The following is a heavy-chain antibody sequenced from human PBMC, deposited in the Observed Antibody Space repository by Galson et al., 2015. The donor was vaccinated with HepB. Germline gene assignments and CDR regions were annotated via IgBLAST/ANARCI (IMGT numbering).Heavy chain of an antibody. CDR2: TVVGSGKI. CDR3: AAGQHSSSWSRTGIDH. J-gene: IGHJ4*02. V-gene: IGHV1-58*01. D-gene: IGHD6-13*01. CDR1: GINFSSSA. Sequence: SVKVSCKASGINFSSSAVQWVRQARGQRLEGIGLTVVGSGKISYAQKFQGRVTITRDMSTSTAYMELSSLTSEDPAVYYCAAGQHSSSWSRTGIDHWGQGTMVTVSS.